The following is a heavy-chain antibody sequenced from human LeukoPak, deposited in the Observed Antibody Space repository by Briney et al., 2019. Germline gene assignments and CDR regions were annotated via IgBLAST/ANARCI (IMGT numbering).Heavy chain of an antibody. CDR3: ASLISGGNYFDY. CDR1: GGSISSYY. J-gene: IGHJ4*02. CDR2: IYYSGST. V-gene: IGHV4-59*08. D-gene: IGHD1-26*01. Sequence: SETLSLTCTVSGGSISSYYWSWIRQPPGKGLEWIGYIYYSGSTNYNPSLKSRVTISVDTSKNQFSLKLSSVTAADTAVYYCASLISGGNYFDYWGQGTLVTVSS.